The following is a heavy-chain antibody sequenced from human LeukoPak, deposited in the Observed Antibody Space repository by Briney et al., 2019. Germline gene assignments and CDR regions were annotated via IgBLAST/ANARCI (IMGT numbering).Heavy chain of an antibody. CDR2: SYYSGST. CDR3: ARHYDFWSGYLDY. Sequence: SETLSLTCTVSGGSLSSSDDYWGWIRQPPGKGLEWIGSSYYSGSTYYNPSLESRVTISVDTSNNQFSLKLYSVTAADTAVYYCARHYDFWSGYLDYWGQGTLVTVSS. CDR1: GGSLSSSDDY. D-gene: IGHD3-3*01. J-gene: IGHJ4*02. V-gene: IGHV4-39*01.